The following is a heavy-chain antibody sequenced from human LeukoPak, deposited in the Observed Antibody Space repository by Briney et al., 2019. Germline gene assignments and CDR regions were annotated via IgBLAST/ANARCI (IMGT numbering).Heavy chain of an antibody. CDR2: IIPIFGTA. V-gene: IGHV1-69*13. J-gene: IGHJ5*02. D-gene: IGHD3-3*01. CDR3: ARDCGNFWSGYYTGWFDP. Sequence: SVKVSCKASGGTFISYAISWVRQAPGQGLEWMGGIIPIFGTANYAQKFQGRVTITADESTSTAYMELSSLRSEDTAVYYCARDCGNFWSGYYTGWFDPWGQGTLVTVSS. CDR1: GGTFISYA.